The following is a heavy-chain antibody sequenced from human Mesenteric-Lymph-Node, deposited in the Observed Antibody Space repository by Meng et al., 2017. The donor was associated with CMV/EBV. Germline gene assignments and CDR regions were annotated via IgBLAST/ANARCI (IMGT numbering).Heavy chain of an antibody. J-gene: IGHJ4*02. V-gene: IGHV1-18*04. CDR2: ISTHTDYT. D-gene: IGHD3-10*01. CDR3: ARGRDGLSIGDLWGFDY. Sequence: YTFTSYGISWVRQAPGQGLEWMGWISTHTDYTNYAQQLQGRLTMTIDTSANTVYMELRGLRTDDTAIYYCARGRDGLSIGDLWGFDYWGQGTLVTVSS. CDR1: YTFTSYG.